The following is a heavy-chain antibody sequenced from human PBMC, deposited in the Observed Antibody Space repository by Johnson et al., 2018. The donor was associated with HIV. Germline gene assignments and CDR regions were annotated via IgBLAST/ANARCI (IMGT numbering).Heavy chain of an antibody. D-gene: IGHD3-22*01. CDR3: AKEVSMIVDAFDV. CDR2: ITDSGGST. V-gene: IGHV3-23*04. Sequence: VQLVESGGGLVQPGGSLRLSCAASGFTFSSYAMSWVRQAPGKGLVWVSSITDSGGSTYYADSVKGRFTISRDNSKNTLYLQMNSLRAEDTAVYYCAKEVSMIVDAFDVWGQGTVVTVSS. CDR1: GFTFSSYA. J-gene: IGHJ3*01.